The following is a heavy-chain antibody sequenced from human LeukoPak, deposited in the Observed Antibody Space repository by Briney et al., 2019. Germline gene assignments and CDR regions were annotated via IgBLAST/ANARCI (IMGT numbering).Heavy chain of an antibody. CDR1: GFTVSSNY. Sequence: GGSLRLSCAASGFTVSSNYMSWVRQAPGKGLEWVSVIYSGGSTYYADSVKGRFTISRDNSKNTLYLQMNSLRAEDTAVYYCARHSSFVNWFDPWGQGTLVTVSS. CDR2: IYSGGST. V-gene: IGHV3-53*01. D-gene: IGHD6-6*01. J-gene: IGHJ5*02. CDR3: ARHSSFVNWFDP.